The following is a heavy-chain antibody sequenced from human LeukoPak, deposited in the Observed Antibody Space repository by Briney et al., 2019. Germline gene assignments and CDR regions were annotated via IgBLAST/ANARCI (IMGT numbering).Heavy chain of an antibody. D-gene: IGHD2-15*01. CDR3: ARDRDCSGGSCHNWFDP. CDR2: IIPNSGTT. J-gene: IGHJ5*02. CDR1: GYAFTDYY. Sequence: ASVKVSCKASGYAFTDYYLHWVRQAPRQGLEWMGWIIPNSGTTYYSQKFQGRVTMTSDTSISTAYMELSSLRLDDTAVYYCARDRDCSGGSCHNWFDPWGQGTLVAVSS. V-gene: IGHV1-2*02.